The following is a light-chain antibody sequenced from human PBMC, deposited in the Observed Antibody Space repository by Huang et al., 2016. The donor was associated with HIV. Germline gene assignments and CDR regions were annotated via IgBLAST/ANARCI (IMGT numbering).Light chain of an antibody. V-gene: IGKV1-33*01. J-gene: IGKJ4*01. CDR3: QQYDNFPLT. CDR1: QDISNY. CDR2: DAS. Sequence: DIQMTQSPSSLSASVGDRVTITCQASQDISNYLNWYQQKPGKAPKLLIYDASNLETGVPSRFSGSGSGTDVTFTISSLQPEDIATYYCQQYDNFPLTFGGGTKME.